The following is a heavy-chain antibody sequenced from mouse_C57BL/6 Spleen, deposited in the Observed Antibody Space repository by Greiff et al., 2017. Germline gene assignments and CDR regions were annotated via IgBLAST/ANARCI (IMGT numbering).Heavy chain of an antibody. CDR2: ISYDGSN. J-gene: IGHJ2*01. CDR1: GYSITSGYY. V-gene: IGHV3-6*01. D-gene: IGHD2-1*01. Sequence: EVQLVESGPGLVKPSQSLSLTCSVTGYSITSGYYWNWIRQFPGNKLEWMGYISYDGSNNYNPSLKNRISITRDTSKNQFFLKLNSVTTEDTATYYCVRNYDFDYWGQGTTLTVSS. CDR3: VRNYDFDY.